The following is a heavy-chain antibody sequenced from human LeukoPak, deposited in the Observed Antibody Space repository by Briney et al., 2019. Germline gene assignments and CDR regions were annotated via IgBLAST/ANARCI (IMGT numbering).Heavy chain of an antibody. V-gene: IGHV4-39*01. CDR3: ARRPASSIVGATANYFDH. D-gene: IGHD1-26*01. CDR1: GGSISSYSYY. J-gene: IGHJ4*02. CDR2: VFFSGST. Sequence: SGALSLTCTVSGGSISSYSYYWVWIRQPPGKGLEWIGVVFFSGSTYYNTSLESRVTIFIDTSKNQFSLKLRSATAADTAVYYCARRPASSIVGATANYFDHWGQGTLVTVSS.